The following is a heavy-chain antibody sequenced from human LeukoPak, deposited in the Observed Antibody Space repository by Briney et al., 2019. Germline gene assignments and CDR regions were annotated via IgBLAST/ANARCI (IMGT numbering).Heavy chain of an antibody. CDR3: ARQLVGSTPPDY. CDR2: IKDRGNT. D-gene: IGHD1-26*01. CDR1: GGSFSNYY. Sequence: SETLSLTCAVYGGSFSNYYWSWIRQPPGKGLEWLGEIKDRGNTNYNPSLKSRVTISVDTSKNQCSLKLNSVTAADTAVYYCARQLVGSTPPDYWGQGILVTVSS. V-gene: IGHV4-34*01. J-gene: IGHJ4*02.